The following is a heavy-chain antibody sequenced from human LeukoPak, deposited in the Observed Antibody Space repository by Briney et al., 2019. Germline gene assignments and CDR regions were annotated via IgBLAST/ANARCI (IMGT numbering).Heavy chain of an antibody. CDR3: ARGIAVADTGFFDY. CDR1: GFTVSSNY. CDR2: IYSGGST. V-gene: IGHV3-66*01. D-gene: IGHD6-19*01. Sequence: GGSLRLSCVASGFTVSSNYMTWVRQAPGKGLEWVSVIYSGGSTYYADSVKGRFTISRDNSKSTLYLQMNSLRVEDTAVYYCARGIAVADTGFFDYWGQGTLVTVSS. J-gene: IGHJ4*02.